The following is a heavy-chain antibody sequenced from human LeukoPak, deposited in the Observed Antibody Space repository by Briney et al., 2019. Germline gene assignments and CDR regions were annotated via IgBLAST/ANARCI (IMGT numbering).Heavy chain of an antibody. CDR2: INHSGST. Sequence: PSETLSLTCAVYGGSFSGYYWSWTRQPPGKGLEWIGEINHSGSTNYNPSLKSRVTISVDTSKNQFSLKLSSVTAADTAVYYCARGGIAVANDYWGQGTLVTVSS. V-gene: IGHV4-34*01. J-gene: IGHJ4*02. CDR3: ARGGIAVANDY. D-gene: IGHD6-19*01. CDR1: GGSFSGYY.